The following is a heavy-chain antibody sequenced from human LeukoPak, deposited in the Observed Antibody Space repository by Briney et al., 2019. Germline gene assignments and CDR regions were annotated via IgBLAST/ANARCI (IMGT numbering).Heavy chain of an antibody. V-gene: IGHV5-51*01. CDR2: IYPDDSDT. J-gene: IGHJ3*02. D-gene: IGHD2-2*01. CDR3: ARPPVPGADDAFDI. CDR1: GYSFPNYW. Sequence: GESLKISCKGSGYSFPNYWIGWVRQMPGKGLEWMGIIYPDDSDTRYSPSFRGQVTISADKSISTAYLQWSSLKASDTAMYYCARPPVPGADDAFDIWGQGTMVTVSS.